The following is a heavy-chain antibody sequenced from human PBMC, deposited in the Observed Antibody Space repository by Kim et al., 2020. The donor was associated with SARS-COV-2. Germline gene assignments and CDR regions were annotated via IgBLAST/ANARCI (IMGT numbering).Heavy chain of an antibody. Sequence: ASVKVSCKASGYTFTSYGIHWVRQAPGQSPEWMGWINGGNGYTKYSQKFHDRLTITRDTSASTAYMELSSLRSEDTAVYYCAREYGCCGCYTFWGQGTRV. D-gene: IGHD2-21*02. V-gene: IGHV1-3*01. CDR1: GYTFTSYG. CDR2: INGGNGYT. CDR3: AREYGCCGCYTF. J-gene: IGHJ4*02.